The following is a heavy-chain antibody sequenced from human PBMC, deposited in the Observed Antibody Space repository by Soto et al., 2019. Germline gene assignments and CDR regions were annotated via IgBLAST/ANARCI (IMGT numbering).Heavy chain of an antibody. CDR3: ADFWFGELAFNY. D-gene: IGHD3-10*01. CDR2: VYHNGIM. J-gene: IGHJ4*01. V-gene: IGHV4-38-2*02. Sequence: PSETLSLTCSVAGYCIRSGYYWGWVRQAPGKGLEWLGSVYHNGIMFHNPSFQSRVTISVDTSKNQFSLNLRSVTAADTAVYYCADFWFGELAFNYWGHGILVTGSS. CDR1: GYCIRSGYY.